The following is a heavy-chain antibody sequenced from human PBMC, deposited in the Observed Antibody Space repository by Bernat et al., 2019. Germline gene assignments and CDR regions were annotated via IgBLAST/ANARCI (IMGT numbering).Heavy chain of an antibody. V-gene: IGHV3-23*01. Sequence: EVQLLESGGGLVQPGGSLRLSCAASGFTFSSYAMSWVRQAPGKGLEWVSVISGSGGSTSYADSVKGRFTISRDNSKNTLYLQMNSLRAEDTAVYYCAKGGRSTVTTSFDYWGQGTLVTVSS. J-gene: IGHJ4*02. D-gene: IGHD4-17*01. CDR2: ISGSGGST. CDR1: GFTFSSYA. CDR3: AKGGRSTVTTSFDY.